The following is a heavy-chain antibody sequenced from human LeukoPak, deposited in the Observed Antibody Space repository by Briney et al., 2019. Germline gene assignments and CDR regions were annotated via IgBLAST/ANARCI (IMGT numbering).Heavy chain of an antibody. Sequence: SETLSLTCAVSGGSFSGYYWSWIRQPPGKGVGWIGEINHSGSTNYNPSLKSRVTISVATSKNQFSLKLSSVTAADTAVYYCARGPLFWSGSSMDVWGKGTTVTVSS. J-gene: IGHJ6*03. V-gene: IGHV4-34*01. D-gene: IGHD3-3*01. CDR3: ARGPLFWSGSSMDV. CDR1: GGSFSGYY. CDR2: INHSGST.